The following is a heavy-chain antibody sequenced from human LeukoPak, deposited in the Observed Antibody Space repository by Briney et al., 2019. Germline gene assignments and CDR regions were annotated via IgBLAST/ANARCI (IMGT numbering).Heavy chain of an antibody. CDR3: ARTIFGVIFDY. Sequence: GGSPRLSCAASGFTFSSYWMSWVRQAPGKGLEWVANIKQDGSEKYYVDSVKGRFTISRDNAKNSLYLQMNSLRAEDTAVYYCARTIFGVIFDYWGQGTLVTVSS. D-gene: IGHD3-3*01. J-gene: IGHJ4*02. CDR1: GFTFSSYW. V-gene: IGHV3-7*01. CDR2: IKQDGSEK.